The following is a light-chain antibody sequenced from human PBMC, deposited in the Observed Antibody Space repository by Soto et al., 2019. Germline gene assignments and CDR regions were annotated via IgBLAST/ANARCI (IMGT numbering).Light chain of an antibody. V-gene: IGKV1-5*01. CDR3: QQYNSYGT. J-gene: IGKJ1*01. CDR2: DAS. Sequence: DIQMTQSPSTLSASVGDRVTITCRASQSISSWLAWYQQKPGKAPKLLIYDASSLESGVPSRFSGSGSGTEFTLTISSLQPNDFATYYCQQYNSYGTFGQGTNVELK. CDR1: QSISSW.